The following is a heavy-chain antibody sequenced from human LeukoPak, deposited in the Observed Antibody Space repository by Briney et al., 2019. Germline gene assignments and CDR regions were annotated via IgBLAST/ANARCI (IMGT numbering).Heavy chain of an antibody. CDR2: IIPIYGIA. CDR1: GGTFSNYA. V-gene: IGHV1-69*05. CDR3: ASFRDSNGYFDY. J-gene: IGHJ4*02. D-gene: IGHD3-22*01. Sequence: SVKVSCKASGGTFSNYAINWVRHAPGQGLEWLGGIIPIYGIANYAQKFQGRVTITTDESTRIAYIELSSLRSEDTVVYYCASFRDSNGYFDYWGQGTLVTVSS.